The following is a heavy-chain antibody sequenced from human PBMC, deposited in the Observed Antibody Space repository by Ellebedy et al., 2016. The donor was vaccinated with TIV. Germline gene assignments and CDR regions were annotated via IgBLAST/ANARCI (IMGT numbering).Heavy chain of an antibody. V-gene: IGHV1-18*01. J-gene: IGHJ4*02. CDR2: ISAYSGDT. D-gene: IGHD5-12*01. CDR3: ARVGWGYSGGEEY. CDR1: GFTFTSFG. Sequence: ASVKVSCKASGFTFTSFGISWVRQAPGHGLEWMGWISAYSGDTKYAQKLQGRVTMTTDTSTATAYMELRGLRSDDTAVYYCARVGWGYSGGEEYWGQGALVIVSS.